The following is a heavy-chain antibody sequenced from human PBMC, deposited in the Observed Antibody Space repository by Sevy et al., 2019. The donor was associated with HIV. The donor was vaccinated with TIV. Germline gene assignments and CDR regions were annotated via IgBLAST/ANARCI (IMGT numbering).Heavy chain of an antibody. J-gene: IGHJ4*02. Sequence: GGSLRLSCTASGFTFSNAWMNWVRQAPGKGLEWVGRIKSQSDGGTIDYAAPVKGRFTISRDDSKNTVFLQMNSLRSEDTAVYYCATKGGFWSGYQYFDSWGQGTLVTVSS. D-gene: IGHD3-3*01. CDR1: GFTFSNAW. CDR2: IKSQSDGGTI. V-gene: IGHV3-15*07. CDR3: ATKGGFWSGYQYFDS.